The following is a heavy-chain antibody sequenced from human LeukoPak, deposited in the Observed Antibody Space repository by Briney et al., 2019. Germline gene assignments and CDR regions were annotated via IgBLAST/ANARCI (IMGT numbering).Heavy chain of an antibody. CDR3: VRGRLLRSTKYFDY. V-gene: IGHV3-48*03. D-gene: IGHD2-21*02. CDR1: GFPVNKYE. Sequence: GGSLRLSCAASGFPVNKYEMHWVRQAPGKGLEWVSYIDAGATSTNYADSVWGRFTLSRDNAQNSVHLQMTSLRDEDTAVYYCVRGRLLRSTKYFDYWGQGALVTASS. CDR2: IDAGATST. J-gene: IGHJ4*02.